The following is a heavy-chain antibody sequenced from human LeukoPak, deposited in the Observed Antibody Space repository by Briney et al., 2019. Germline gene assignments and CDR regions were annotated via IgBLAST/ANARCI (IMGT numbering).Heavy chain of an antibody. CDR2: ITGSSRTK. V-gene: IGHV3-48*01. CDR3: ARPTSSGWYSH. D-gene: IGHD6-19*01. J-gene: IGHJ3*01. CDR1: GFIFSNYD. Sequence: GGPLRLSCAASGFIFSNYDMNWVRQAPGKGLEWVSYITGSSRTKSYADSVKGRFTISRDNAENSVYLQMNSLRAEDTAVYYCARPTSSGWYSHWGQGTMVTVSS.